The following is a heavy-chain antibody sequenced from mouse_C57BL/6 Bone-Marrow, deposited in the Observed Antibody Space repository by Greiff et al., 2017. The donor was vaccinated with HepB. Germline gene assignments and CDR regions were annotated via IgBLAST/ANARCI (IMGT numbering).Heavy chain of an antibody. CDR1: GFTFSSYA. V-gene: IGHV5-9-1*02. Sequence: EVQWVESGEGLVKPGGSLKLSCAASGFTFSSYAMSWVRQTPEKRLEWVAYISSGGDYIYYADTVKGRFTISRDNARNTLYLQMSSLKSEDTAMYYCTRERIYYYGSSYWYFDVWGTGTTVTVSS. D-gene: IGHD1-1*01. CDR3: TRERIYYYGSSYWYFDV. J-gene: IGHJ1*03. CDR2: ISSGGDYI.